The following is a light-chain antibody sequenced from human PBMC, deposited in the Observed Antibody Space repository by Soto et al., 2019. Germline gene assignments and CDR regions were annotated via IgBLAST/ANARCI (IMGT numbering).Light chain of an antibody. CDR2: DVS. J-gene: IGKJ1*01. V-gene: IGKV3-11*01. Sequence: EIGLTQSPATLSLSPGERATLSCRASQSVSSNLAWYQQKPGQAPRLLIYDVSNRATGIPARFSGSGSGTDFSLTISSLEPEDFAVYYCQQRSQWPRTFGQGTKVDIK. CDR1: QSVSSN. CDR3: QQRSQWPRT.